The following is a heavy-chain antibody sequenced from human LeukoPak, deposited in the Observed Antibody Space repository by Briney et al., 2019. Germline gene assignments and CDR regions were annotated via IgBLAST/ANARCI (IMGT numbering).Heavy chain of an antibody. D-gene: IGHD2-8*02. CDR2: ISNDGNID. Sequence: GGSLRLSCAASGFTFSSYAMHWVRQPPGKGLEWVATISNDGNIDYYAGSVKGRFTISRDNSKDTLDLQMNSLRDEDTAEYYCARDRTVLAVSATYYWGQGALVTVSS. CDR3: ARDRTVLAVSATYY. CDR1: GFTFSSYA. J-gene: IGHJ4*02. V-gene: IGHV3-30*14.